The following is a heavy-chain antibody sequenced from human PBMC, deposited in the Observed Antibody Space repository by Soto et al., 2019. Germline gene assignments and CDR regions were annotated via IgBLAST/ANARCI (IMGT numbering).Heavy chain of an antibody. D-gene: IGHD3-16*01. CDR1: GFTCSSYG. J-gene: IGHJ4*02. V-gene: IGHV3-30*18. CDR3: AKNLNRRLGYFDY. CDR2: ISYDGSNK. Sequence: QVQLVESGGGVVQPGRSLRLSCAASGFTCSSYGMHWVRQAPGKGLEWVAVISYDGSNKYYADSVKGRFTISRDNSKNTLYLQMNSLRAEDTAVYHCAKNLNRRLGYFDYWGQGTLVTVSS.